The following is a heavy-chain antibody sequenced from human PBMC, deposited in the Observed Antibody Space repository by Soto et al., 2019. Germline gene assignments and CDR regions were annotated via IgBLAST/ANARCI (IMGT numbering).Heavy chain of an antibody. J-gene: IGHJ6*03. CDR1: GYSFTTYW. Sequence: PGESLKISCKGSGYSFTTYWIGWVRQMPGKGLEWMGIIYPGDSDIKYSPSFQGQVTISADKSITTAYLQWSSLKASDTAMYYCARLTPHYFVSGKVNYYYMDVWGKRTTVTVSS. D-gene: IGHD3-10*01. CDR2: IYPGDSDI. CDR3: ARLTPHYFVSGKVNYYYMDV. V-gene: IGHV5-51*01.